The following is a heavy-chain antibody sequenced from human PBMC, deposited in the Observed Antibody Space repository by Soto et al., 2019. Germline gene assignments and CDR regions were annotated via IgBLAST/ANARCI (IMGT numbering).Heavy chain of an antibody. CDR2: IWYDGSNK. CDR3: ARDRRFLEWLDY. Sequence: QMHLVESGGGVVQPGRSLTLSCVASGFTFTSYGIHWVRQAPCKGLEWVAVIWYDGSNKYYGDSVKGRFSISRDNSKNTVYLQMYCLRAEDTAVYYCARDRRFLEWLDYWGQGTLVSVSS. J-gene: IGHJ4*02. V-gene: IGHV3-33*01. CDR1: GFTFTSYG. D-gene: IGHD3-3*01.